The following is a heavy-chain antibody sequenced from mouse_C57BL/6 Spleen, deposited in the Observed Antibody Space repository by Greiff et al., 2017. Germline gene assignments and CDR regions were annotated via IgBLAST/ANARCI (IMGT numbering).Heavy chain of an antibody. D-gene: IGHD1-1*02. CDR3: TRGLGVADWYFDV. Sequence: EVKLVESGEGLVKPGGSLKLSCAASGFTFSSYAMSWVRQTPEKRLEWVAYISSGGDYLYYADTVKGRFTISRDNARNTLYLQMSSLKSEDTAMYYCTRGLGVADWYFDVWGTGTTVTVSS. V-gene: IGHV5-9-1*02. CDR2: ISSGGDYL. CDR1: GFTFSSYA. J-gene: IGHJ1*03.